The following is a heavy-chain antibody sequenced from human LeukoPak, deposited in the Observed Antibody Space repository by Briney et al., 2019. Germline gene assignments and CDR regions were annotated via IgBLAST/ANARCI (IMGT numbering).Heavy chain of an antibody. CDR2: IYYSGST. CDR1: GGSISSYY. V-gene: IGHV4-59*01. D-gene: IGHD5-12*01. CDR3: ARDLVATIPPYYYYYMDV. Sequence: PSETLCLTCTVSGGSISSYYWSWIRQPPGKGLEWIGYIYYSGSTNYNPSLKSRVTISVDTSKNQFSLKLSSVTAADTAVYYCARDLVATIPPYYYYYMDVWGKGTTVTVSS. J-gene: IGHJ6*03.